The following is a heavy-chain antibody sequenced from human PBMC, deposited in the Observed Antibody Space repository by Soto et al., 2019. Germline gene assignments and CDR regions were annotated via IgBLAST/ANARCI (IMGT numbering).Heavy chain of an antibody. J-gene: IGHJ4*02. CDR3: AKDPRNYAKLIDY. V-gene: IGHV3-23*01. Sequence: PGGSLRLSCAASGFTFSSYAMSWVRQAPGKGLEWVSIISGSGGSTNYADSVKGRFTISRDNSKNTLYLQMNSLRAEDTAVYYCAKDPRNYAKLIDYWGQATLVTVSS. CDR2: ISGSGGST. D-gene: IGHD1-7*01. CDR1: GFTFSSYA.